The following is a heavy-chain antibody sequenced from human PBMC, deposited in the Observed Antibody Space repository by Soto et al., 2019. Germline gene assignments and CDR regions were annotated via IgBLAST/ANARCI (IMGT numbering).Heavy chain of an antibody. Sequence: QVQLQESGPGLVKPSQTLSLTCTVSGGSISSGDYYWSWIRQPPGKGLEWIGYIYYSGSTYYNPSLKSRVTIPVDTPKNQFSLKLSSVTAADTAVYYCARSLRFLEWLAAYWGQGTLVTVSS. V-gene: IGHV4-30-4*01. J-gene: IGHJ4*02. D-gene: IGHD3-3*01. CDR1: GGSISSGDYY. CDR3: ARSLRFLEWLAAY. CDR2: IYYSGST.